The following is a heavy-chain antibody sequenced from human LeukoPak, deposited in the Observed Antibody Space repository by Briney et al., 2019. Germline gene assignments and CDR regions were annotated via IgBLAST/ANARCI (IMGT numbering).Heavy chain of an antibody. CDR3: ARGAVAAIFDY. D-gene: IGHD6-19*01. Sequence: AASVKVSCKASGYTFTSYYMHWVRQAPGQGLEWMGIINPSGGSTSYAQKFQGRVTMTRDMSTSTVYMEQSSLRSEDTAVYYCARGAVAAIFDYWGQGTLVTVSS. V-gene: IGHV1-46*01. J-gene: IGHJ4*02. CDR2: INPSGGST. CDR1: GYTFTSYY.